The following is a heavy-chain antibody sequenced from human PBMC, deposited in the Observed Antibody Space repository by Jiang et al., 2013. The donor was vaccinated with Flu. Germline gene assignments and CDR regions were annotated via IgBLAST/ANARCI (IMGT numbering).Heavy chain of an antibody. CDR2: ISAYNGNT. J-gene: IGHJ6*02. CDR1: GYTFTSYG. D-gene: IGHD3-3*01. CDR3: ARDRPLYQYAATYYDFWESQADYYYYGMDV. V-gene: IGHV1-18*01. Sequence: GAEVKKPGASVKVSCKASGYTFTSYGISWVRQAPGQGLEWMGWISAYNGNTNYAQKLQGRVTMTTDTSTSTAYMELRSLRSDDTAVYYCARDRPLYQYAATYYDFWESQADYYYYGMDVWGQGTTVTVSS.